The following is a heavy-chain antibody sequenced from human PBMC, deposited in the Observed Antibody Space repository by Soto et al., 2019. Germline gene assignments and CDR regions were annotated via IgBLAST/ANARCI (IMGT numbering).Heavy chain of an antibody. CDR3: ARRAVRGAGYYYYSMDV. J-gene: IGHJ6*02. V-gene: IGHV4-34*01. Sequence: KPSETLSLTCAGYGGSFSGYYWSWIRQPPGKGLEWIGEINHSGSTNYNPSLKSRVTISVDTSKNQFSLKLSSVTAADTAAYYCARRAVRGAGYYYYSMDVWGQGTTVTVSS. D-gene: IGHD3-10*01. CDR1: GGSFSGYY. CDR2: INHSGST.